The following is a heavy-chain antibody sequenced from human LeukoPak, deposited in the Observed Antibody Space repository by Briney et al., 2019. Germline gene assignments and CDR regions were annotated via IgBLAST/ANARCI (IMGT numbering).Heavy chain of an antibody. CDR2: IGSRSNNI. CDR1: GFTFSDYY. CDR3: AGGGGSYYFDS. Sequence: GGSLRLSCAASGFTFSDYYMNWVRQAPGKGLEWVSSIGSRSNNIFYADSVKGRFTISRDNAKNSLYLQMNSLRADDTAVYYCAGGGGSYYFDSWGQGTLVTVSS. D-gene: IGHD1-26*01. V-gene: IGHV3-21*01. J-gene: IGHJ4*02.